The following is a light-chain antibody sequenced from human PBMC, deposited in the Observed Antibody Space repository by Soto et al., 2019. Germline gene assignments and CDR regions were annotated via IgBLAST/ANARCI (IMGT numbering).Light chain of an antibody. V-gene: IGLV2-14*03. Sequence: QSALTQPPSASGSPGQSVTISCTGTSSDIGGYNSVSWYQQHPGKAPRLMIYDVTNRPSGVSNRFSGSKSGNTASLTISGLQAEDEADYYCGSYRISTAVFGTGTKVTVL. CDR2: DVT. CDR1: SSDIGGYNS. J-gene: IGLJ1*01. CDR3: GSYRISTAV.